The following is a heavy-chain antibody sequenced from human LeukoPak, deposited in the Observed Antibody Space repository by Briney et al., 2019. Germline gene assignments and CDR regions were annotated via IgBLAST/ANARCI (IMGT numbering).Heavy chain of an antibody. CDR2: INPNSGGT. Sequence: ASVKVSCKASGYTFTSYDINWVRQATGQGLEWMGWINPNSGGTNYAQKFQGRVTMTRDTSSSTAYMELRRLRSEDTAVDYCARDPGCSGGSCYRYYYYYMDVWGKGTTVTISS. J-gene: IGHJ6*03. D-gene: IGHD2-15*01. V-gene: IGHV1-2*02. CDR1: GYTFTSYD. CDR3: ARDPGCSGGSCYRYYYYYMDV.